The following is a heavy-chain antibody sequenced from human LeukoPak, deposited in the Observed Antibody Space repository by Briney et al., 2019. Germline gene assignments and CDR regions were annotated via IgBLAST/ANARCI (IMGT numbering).Heavy chain of an antibody. CDR2: IYYSGST. D-gene: IGHD2-2*02. CDR1: GGSISSYY. Sequence: SETLSLTCTVSGGSISSYYWSWIRLPPGKGLEWIGYIYYSGSTNYNPSLKSRVTISVDTSKNQFSLKLSSVTAADTAVYYCARVGRYCSSTSCYRYHYYYMDVWGKGTTVTVSS. V-gene: IGHV4-59*12. CDR3: ARVGRYCSSTSCYRYHYYYMDV. J-gene: IGHJ6*03.